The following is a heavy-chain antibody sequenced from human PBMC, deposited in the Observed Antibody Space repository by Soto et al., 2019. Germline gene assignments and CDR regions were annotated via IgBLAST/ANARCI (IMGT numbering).Heavy chain of an antibody. V-gene: IGHV4-31*03. Sequence: QVQLQESGPGLVKPSQTLSLTCTVSGGSVSGGVYYWNWIRQHPEKGLEWIGYIYYSGSTYYNPSLRSRGTLSAGTSKNQFSMKLSSVTVADTAVSYCARSSVAGAGYFQHWGQGTQVIVSS. CDR3: ARSSVAGAGYFQH. J-gene: IGHJ1*01. CDR2: IYYSGST. D-gene: IGHD6-19*01. CDR1: GGSVSGGVYY.